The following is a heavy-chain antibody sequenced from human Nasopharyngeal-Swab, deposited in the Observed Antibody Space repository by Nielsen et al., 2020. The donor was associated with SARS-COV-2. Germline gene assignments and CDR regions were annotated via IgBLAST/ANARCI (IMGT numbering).Heavy chain of an antibody. Sequence: SVKVSCKASGGTFSSYAISWVRQAPGQGLEWMGGIIPIFGTANYAQKFQGRVTITADKSTSTAYMELSSLRSEDTAVYYCARDTSMVRGVIITGDDYWGQGTLVTVSS. CDR3: ARDTSMVRGVIITGDDY. V-gene: IGHV1-69*06. D-gene: IGHD3-10*01. J-gene: IGHJ4*02. CDR2: IIPIFGTA. CDR1: GGTFSSYA.